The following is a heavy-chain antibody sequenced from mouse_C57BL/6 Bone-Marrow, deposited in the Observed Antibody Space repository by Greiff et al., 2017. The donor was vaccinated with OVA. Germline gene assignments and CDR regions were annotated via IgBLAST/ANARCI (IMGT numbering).Heavy chain of an antibody. CDR1: GYTFTSYW. V-gene: IGHV1-50*01. CDR3: ARGTGFDY. D-gene: IGHD4-1*01. Sequence: QAQLQQPGAELVKPGASVKLSCKASGYTFTSYWMQWVKQRPGQGLEWIGEIDPSDSYTNYNQKFKGKATLTVDTSSSTAYMQLSSLTSEDSAVYYCARGTGFDYWGQGTTLTVSS. J-gene: IGHJ2*01. CDR2: IDPSDSYT.